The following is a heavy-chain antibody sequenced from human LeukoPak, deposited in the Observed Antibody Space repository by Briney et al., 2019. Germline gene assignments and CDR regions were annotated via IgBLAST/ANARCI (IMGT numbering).Heavy chain of an antibody. CDR1: GDSVSSNYAA. D-gene: IGHD3-22*01. J-gene: IGHJ5*02. Sequence: SQTLSLTCAISGDSVSSNYAAWNWIRQSPSRGLEWLGRTYYRSKWYNDYAVSVKSRITINPDTSKNQFSPQLNSVTPEDTAVYYCARANYYYDSSGYRSGFDPWGQGTLVTVSS. CDR2: TYYRSKWYN. V-gene: IGHV6-1*01. CDR3: ARANYYYDSSGYRSGFDP.